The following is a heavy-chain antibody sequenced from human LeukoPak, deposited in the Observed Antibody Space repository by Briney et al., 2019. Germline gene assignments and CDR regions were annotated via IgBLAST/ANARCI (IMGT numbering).Heavy chain of an antibody. J-gene: IGHJ4*02. Sequence: GGSLRLSCAASGFTFSSYSMNWVRQAPGKGPEWVSYISTSSSTIYYADSVKGRFTVSRDNAENSLYLQMNGLRDEDTAVYYCARDYYNSSGYYDGGHWGQGTLVTVSS. D-gene: IGHD3-22*01. CDR2: ISTSSSTI. V-gene: IGHV3-48*02. CDR3: ARDYYNSSGYYDGGH. CDR1: GFTFSSYS.